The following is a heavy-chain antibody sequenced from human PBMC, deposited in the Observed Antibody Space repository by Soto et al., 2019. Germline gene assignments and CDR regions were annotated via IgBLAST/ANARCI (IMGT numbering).Heavy chain of an antibody. J-gene: IGHJ3*02. CDR2: IRGSGGST. Sequence: EPQLLESGGGLGHPGGSLRLSCAASGFTFSSYAMSWVRQAPGKGLEWVAAIRGSGGSTYYADSVRGRSTISRDNSKKTVALQMNSLRAEDTAVYYWAKFYCISTMCQAPAAQSPGGFEIWGQGTLVTVSS. CDR3: AKFYCISTMCQAPAAQSPGGFEI. D-gene: IGHD2-2*01. CDR1: GFTFSSYA. V-gene: IGHV3-23*01.